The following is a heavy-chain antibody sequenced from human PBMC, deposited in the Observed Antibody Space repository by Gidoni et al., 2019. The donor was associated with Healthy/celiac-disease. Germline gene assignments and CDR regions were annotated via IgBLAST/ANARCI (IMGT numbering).Heavy chain of an antibody. V-gene: IGHV3-30-3*01. Sequence: QVQVVEAGGGGVQRRRFLRRSCAAYGVTYSSHDRHWARQAPAKGLAWVAVISSDGSNKYYPDSVKGRFTISSDTSKNTLYLQMNSLRAADTAVYYCARDIAPPYWGSGSYGFDSWGQGTLVTVSS. CDR2: ISSDGSNK. J-gene: IGHJ4*02. CDR3: ARDIAPPYWGSGSYGFDS. CDR1: GVTYSSHD. D-gene: IGHD3-10*01.